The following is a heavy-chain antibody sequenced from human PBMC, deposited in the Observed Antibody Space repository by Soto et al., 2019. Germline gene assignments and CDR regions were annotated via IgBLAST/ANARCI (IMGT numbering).Heavy chain of an antibody. J-gene: IGHJ6*02. CDR2: IKSKSDGGTT. V-gene: IGHV3-15*07. CDR1: SVSDGW. Sequence: SVSDGWMNWVRQAPGKGLAWVGRIKSKSDGGTTDYAAPVKGRFTISRDDSKTPLYLQMNSLKTEDTAVYYCTTSSAAYYYGMDVWGQGTTVTVSS. CDR3: TTSSAAYYYGMDV. D-gene: IGHD6-13*01.